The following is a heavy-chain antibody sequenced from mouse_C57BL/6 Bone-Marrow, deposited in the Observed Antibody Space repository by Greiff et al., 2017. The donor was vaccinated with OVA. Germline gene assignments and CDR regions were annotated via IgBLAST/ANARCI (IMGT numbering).Heavy chain of an antibody. CDR2: IHPNSGST. CDR1: GYTFTSYW. D-gene: IGHD2-3*01. CDR3: ARSPYDGYYFYFDY. V-gene: IGHV1-64*01. J-gene: IGHJ2*01. Sequence: QVQLQQPGAELVKPGASVKLSCKASGYTFTSYWMHWVKQRPGQGLEWIGMIHPNSGSTNYNEKFKSKATLTVDKSSSTAYMQLSSLTAEDSAVYYCARSPYDGYYFYFDYWSQGTTLTGSS.